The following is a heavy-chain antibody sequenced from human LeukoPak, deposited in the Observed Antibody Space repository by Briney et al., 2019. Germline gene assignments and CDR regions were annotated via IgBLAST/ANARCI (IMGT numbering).Heavy chain of an antibody. J-gene: IGHJ4*02. D-gene: IGHD6-19*01. CDR2: IYYSGST. V-gene: IGHV4-39*01. Sequence: PSETLSLTCTVSGGSLTINNYYWGWIRQPPGKGLEWIGSIYYSGSTYYNASLKSRGTISVDTSKNQFSLKLNSVTAADTAVYFCARQVVAVAGTGYFDYWGQGTLVTVSS. CDR3: ARQVVAVAGTGYFDY. CDR1: GGSLTINNYY.